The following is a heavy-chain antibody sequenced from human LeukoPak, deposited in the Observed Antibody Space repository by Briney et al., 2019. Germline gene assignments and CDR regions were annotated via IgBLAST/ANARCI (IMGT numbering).Heavy chain of an antibody. D-gene: IGHD3-22*01. CDR1: GGSISSYY. CDR2: IYYSGST. CDR3: ARRFAVYDSSGYYHLDAFDI. J-gene: IGHJ3*02. Sequence: SSETLSLTCTVSGGSISSYYWSWIRQPPGKGLEWIGYIYYSGSTNYNPSLKSRVTISVDTSKNQFSLKLSSVTAADTAVYYCARRFAVYDSSGYYHLDAFDIWGQGTMVTVSS. V-gene: IGHV4-59*08.